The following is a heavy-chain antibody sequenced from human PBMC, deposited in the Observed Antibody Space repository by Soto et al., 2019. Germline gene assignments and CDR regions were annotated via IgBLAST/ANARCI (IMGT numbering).Heavy chain of an antibody. D-gene: IGHD6-19*01. V-gene: IGHV3-23*01. CDR2: FRESGGTT. Sequence: GSLRLSCAASGFGFTFSTSAMSWVRQAPGKGLEWVSTFRESGGTTHYANFVKGRFTISRDTSKNMLYLQMNSMRAEDMAVYLCASSSIAVSGSFLADSYYKGMDVWGQGTTVTVSS. CDR1: GFGFTFSTSA. CDR3: ASSSIAVSGSFLADSYYKGMDV. J-gene: IGHJ6*02.